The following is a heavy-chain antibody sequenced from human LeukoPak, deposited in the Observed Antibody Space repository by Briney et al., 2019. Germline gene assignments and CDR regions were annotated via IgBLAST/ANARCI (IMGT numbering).Heavy chain of an antibody. D-gene: IGHD4-23*01. V-gene: IGHV3-48*04. CDR2: ISSSSSTI. J-gene: IGHJ4*02. CDR3: ARTDYGGIFDY. Sequence: GGSLRLSCAASGFTFSSYSMNWVRQAPGKGLEWVSYISSSSSTIYYADSVKGRFTISRDNAKNSLYLQMNSLRAEDTAVHYCARTDYGGIFDYWGQGTLVTVSS. CDR1: GFTFSSYS.